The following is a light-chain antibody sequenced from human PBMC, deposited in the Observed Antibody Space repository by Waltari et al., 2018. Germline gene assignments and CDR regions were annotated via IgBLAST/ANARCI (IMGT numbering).Light chain of an antibody. CDR1: SSNIGTNY. Sequence: QSVLTQPPSVSAAPGQRVTISCSGSSSNIGTNYVSWFQQLPGTAPKLLIYYKNKRPSGIPDRVSGSKSGTSATLGITGLQTGDEADYYCGTWDSSLTARVFGGGTKLTVL. CDR3: GTWDSSLTARV. V-gene: IGLV1-51*01. J-gene: IGLJ2*01. CDR2: YKN.